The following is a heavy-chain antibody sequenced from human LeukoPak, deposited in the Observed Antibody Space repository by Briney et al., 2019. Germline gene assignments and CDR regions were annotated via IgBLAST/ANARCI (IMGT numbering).Heavy chain of an antibody. CDR2: ISYDGSNK. J-gene: IGHJ5*02. CDR1: GFIFSSYA. V-gene: IGHV3-30-3*01. CDR3: ARDGGALAGHMYNWFDP. Sequence: GGSLRLSCAASGFIFSSYAMHCVRQAPGKGLEWLAVISYDGSNKYYADSVKGRFTISRDNSKSTLYLQMNSLRAEDTAVYYCARDGGALAGHMYNWFDPWGQGTLVTVSS. D-gene: IGHD6-19*01.